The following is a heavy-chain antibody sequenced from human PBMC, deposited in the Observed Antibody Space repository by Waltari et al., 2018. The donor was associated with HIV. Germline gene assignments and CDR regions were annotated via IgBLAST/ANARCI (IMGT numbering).Heavy chain of an antibody. CDR2: ISAYNGNT. Sequence: QVQLVQSGAEVKKPGASVKVSCKASGYTFTSYGISWVRQAPGQGLEWMGWISAYNGNTNYAQKLQGRVTMTTDTSTSTAYMELRSLRSDDTAVYYCASDDSSGYYSYYYYGMDVWGQGTTVTVSS. J-gene: IGHJ6*02. D-gene: IGHD3-22*01. V-gene: IGHV1-18*01. CDR1: GYTFTSYG. CDR3: ASDDSSGYYSYYYYGMDV.